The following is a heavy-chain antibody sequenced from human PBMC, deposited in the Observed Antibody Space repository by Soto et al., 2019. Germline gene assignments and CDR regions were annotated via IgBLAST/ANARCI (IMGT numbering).Heavy chain of an antibody. CDR1: GGSISSSSYY. Sequence: SETLSLTCTVSGGSISSSSYYWGWIRRPPGKGLEWIGSIYYSGSTYYNPSLKSRVTISVDTSKNQFSLKLSSVTAADTAVYYCARTVQLERRVYYYYGMDVWGQGTTVTVSS. D-gene: IGHD1-1*01. CDR2: IYYSGST. CDR3: ARTVQLERRVYYYYGMDV. V-gene: IGHV4-39*01. J-gene: IGHJ6*02.